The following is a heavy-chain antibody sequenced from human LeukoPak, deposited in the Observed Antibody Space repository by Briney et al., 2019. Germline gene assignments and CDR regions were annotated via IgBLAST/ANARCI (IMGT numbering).Heavy chain of an antibody. J-gene: IGHJ4*02. Sequence: SETLSLTCSVSGGSISGTGHYWGWIRQSPEKGLDWIGSIYSNGNTYYKSRVTMSVDTSKNQFSLKLTSMTAAETALYYCARSATVTTGYFDYWGQGALVTVSS. CDR1: GGSISGTGHY. CDR3: ARSATVTTGYFDY. CDR2: IYSNGNT. V-gene: IGHV4-39*07. D-gene: IGHD4-17*01.